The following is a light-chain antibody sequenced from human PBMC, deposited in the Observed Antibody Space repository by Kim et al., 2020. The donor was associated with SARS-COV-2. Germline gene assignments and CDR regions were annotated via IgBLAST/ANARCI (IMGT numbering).Light chain of an antibody. J-gene: IGLJ2*01. CDR3: QTWDSSTVV. V-gene: IGLV3-1*01. CDR2: QDS. CDR1: KLGDKY. Sequence: SYELTQPPSASVSPGQTASITCSGDKLGDKYACWYQQKPGQSPVLVIYQDSKRPSGIPERFSGSNSGNTANLTNNGSQAIDEADYYCQTWDSSTVVFGGG.